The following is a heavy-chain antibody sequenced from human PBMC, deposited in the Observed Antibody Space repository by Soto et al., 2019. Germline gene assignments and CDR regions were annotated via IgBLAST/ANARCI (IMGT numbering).Heavy chain of an antibody. CDR3: ARDHCGDCYYCDY. V-gene: IGHV4-31*03. Sequence: QVQLQESGPGLVKPSQTLSLTCTVSGGSISSGGYYWSWIRQHPGKGLEWIGYIYYSGSTYYNPSVESRVSISVDASRNQLSLKLSSVTAADTAVYYCARDHCGDCYYCDYWGQGTLVTVSS. D-gene: IGHD2-21*02. J-gene: IGHJ4*02. CDR1: GGSISSGGYY. CDR2: IYYSGST.